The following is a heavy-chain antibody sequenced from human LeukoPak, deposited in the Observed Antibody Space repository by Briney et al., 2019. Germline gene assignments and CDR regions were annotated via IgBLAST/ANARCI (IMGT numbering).Heavy chain of an antibody. Sequence: SETLSLTCTVSGGSINSGGYYWSWIRQHSGKGLEWIGYIYYSGSTYYNPSLKSRVTISVDTSKNQFSLKLSSVTAADTAVYYCARRGVRGVPFDYWGQGTLVTVSS. J-gene: IGHJ4*02. D-gene: IGHD3-10*01. V-gene: IGHV4-31*03. CDR1: GGSINSGGYY. CDR3: ARRGVRGVPFDY. CDR2: IYYSGST.